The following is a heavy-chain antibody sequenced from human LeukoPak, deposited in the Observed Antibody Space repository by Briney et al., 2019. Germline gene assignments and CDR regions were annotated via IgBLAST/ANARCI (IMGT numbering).Heavy chain of an antibody. D-gene: IGHD6-19*01. Sequence: PKASVKVSCKASGYTFTSSAMNWVRQAPGQGLEWMGWINTSTGNPTYAQGFTGRFVFSLDTSVSTAYLQISSLKAEDTAVYYCAREVTGSGWYLSYYYYGMDVWGQGTTVTVSS. CDR2: INTSTGNP. CDR3: AREVTGSGWYLSYYYYGMDV. V-gene: IGHV7-4-1*02. CDR1: GYTFTSSA. J-gene: IGHJ6*02.